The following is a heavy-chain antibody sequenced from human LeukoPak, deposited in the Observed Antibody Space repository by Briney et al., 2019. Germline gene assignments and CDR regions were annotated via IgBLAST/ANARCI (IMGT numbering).Heavy chain of an antibody. D-gene: IGHD5-24*01. Sequence: GGSLRLSCAASGFTFSDYYMNWIRQTPGKGLEWVSYISSSGSSIYYTDSVKGRLTISRDNAKNSLYLQMNSLRAEDTAVYYCARGRDGYNWGNDYWGQGTLVTVSS. J-gene: IGHJ4*02. V-gene: IGHV3-11*01. CDR1: GFTFSDYY. CDR2: ISSSGSSI. CDR3: ARGRDGYNWGNDY.